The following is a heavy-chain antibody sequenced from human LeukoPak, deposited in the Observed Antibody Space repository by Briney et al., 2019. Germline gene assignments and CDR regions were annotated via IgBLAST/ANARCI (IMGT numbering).Heavy chain of an antibody. CDR1: GGSISSGGYS. CDR2: IYHSGST. J-gene: IGHJ6*03. Sequence: PSETLSLTCAVSGGSISSGGYSWSWIRQPPGKGLEWIGYIYHSGSTYYNPSLKSRVTISVDRSKNQFSLKLSSVTAADTAVYYCGKDGGLTATYYFYYMDVWGKGTTVTVSS. CDR3: GKDGGLTATYYFYYMDV. V-gene: IGHV4-30-2*01. D-gene: IGHD2-15*01.